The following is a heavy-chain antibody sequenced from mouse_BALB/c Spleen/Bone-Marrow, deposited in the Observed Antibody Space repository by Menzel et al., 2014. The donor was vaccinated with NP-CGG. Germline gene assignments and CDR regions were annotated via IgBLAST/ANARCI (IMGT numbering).Heavy chain of an antibody. V-gene: IGHV5-17*02. CDR3: TRDHDYGWYFDV. CDR2: ISSDSDTI. D-gene: IGHD2-4*01. CDR1: GFTFSSFG. J-gene: IGHJ1*01. Sequence: EVKLVESGGGLVQPGGSRKLSCTASGFTFSSFGMHWVRQAPEKGLEWVAYISSDSDTIYYAGTVKGRFTISRDNPKNTLFLQMTSLRSEDTAMYYCTRDHDYGWYFDVWGAGTTVTVSS.